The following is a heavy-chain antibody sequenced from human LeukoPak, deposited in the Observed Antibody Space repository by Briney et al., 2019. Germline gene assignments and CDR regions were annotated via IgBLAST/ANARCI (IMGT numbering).Heavy chain of an antibody. CDR2: IYYSGST. CDR1: GGSISSGDYY. Sequence: SQTLSLTCTVSGGSISSGDYYWSWIRQPPGKGLEWIGYIYYSGSTYYNPSLKSRVTISVDTSKNQFSLKLSSVTAADTAVYYCARAPDKGAAIDYWGQGTLVTVSS. CDR3: ARAPDKGAAIDY. J-gene: IGHJ4*02. V-gene: IGHV4-30-4*08. D-gene: IGHD1-26*01.